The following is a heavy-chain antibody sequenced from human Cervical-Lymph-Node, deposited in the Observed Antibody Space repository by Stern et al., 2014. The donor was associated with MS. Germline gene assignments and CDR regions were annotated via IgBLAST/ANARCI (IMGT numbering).Heavy chain of an antibody. CDR1: GFSLSTSGMR. Sequence: QVTLKESGPALVKPTQTLTLTCTFSGFSLSTSGMRVSWIRQPPGKALEWLARIDWDDDKFYSTSLKTRLTISKDTSKNQVVLTMTNMDPVDTATYYCARPPPYYEFWNDYYYFDYWGQGTLVAVSS. V-gene: IGHV2-70*04. J-gene: IGHJ4*02. CDR3: ARPPPYYEFWNDYYYFDY. D-gene: IGHD3-3*01. CDR2: IDWDDDK.